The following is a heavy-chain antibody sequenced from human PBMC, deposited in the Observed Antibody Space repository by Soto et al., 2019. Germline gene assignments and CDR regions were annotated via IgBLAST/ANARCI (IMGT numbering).Heavy chain of an antibody. CDR3: ARGVACSSASCTFNYYYYYMAV. CDR2: IYSVGST. Sequence: EVQLVESGGGLVQPGGSLRLSCATSGFTITSHYMTWVRQAPGKGLEWVSVIYSVGSTYYADSVKGRFTISRDNSKNTVYLRMDSLRAEDTAVYYCARGVACSSASCTFNYYYYYMAVWGKGTTVTVSS. V-gene: IGHV3-66*01. J-gene: IGHJ6*03. CDR1: GFTITSHY. D-gene: IGHD2-2*01.